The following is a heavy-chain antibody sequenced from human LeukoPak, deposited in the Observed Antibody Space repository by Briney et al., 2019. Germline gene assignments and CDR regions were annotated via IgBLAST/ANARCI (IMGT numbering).Heavy chain of an antibody. D-gene: IGHD3-10*01. J-gene: IGHJ5*02. CDR2: IRYDGSNK. Sequence: QSGGSLRLSCAASGFTFSSYGMHWVRQAPGKGLEWVAFIRYDGSNKYYADSVKGRFTISRDNSKNTLYLRMNDLRAEDTAVYYCAKDPASITTLPGWFDPWGLGTLVTVSS. CDR1: GFTFSSYG. V-gene: IGHV3-30*02. CDR3: AKDPASITTLPGWFDP.